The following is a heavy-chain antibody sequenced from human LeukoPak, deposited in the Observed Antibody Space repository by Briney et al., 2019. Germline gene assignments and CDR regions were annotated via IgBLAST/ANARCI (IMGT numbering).Heavy chain of an antibody. V-gene: IGHV4-59*08. Sequence: SETLSLTCTVSRGSITGFYLSWIRQPPGEGLEWIGYIYYSGNTNYNPSLKSRVTTSVDTSKNQFSLKLSSVTAADTAVYYCARHLSGSYYDPPDYWGQGNLVTVSS. CDR2: IYYSGNT. D-gene: IGHD1-26*01. CDR3: ARHLSGSYYDPPDY. J-gene: IGHJ4*02. CDR1: RGSITGFY.